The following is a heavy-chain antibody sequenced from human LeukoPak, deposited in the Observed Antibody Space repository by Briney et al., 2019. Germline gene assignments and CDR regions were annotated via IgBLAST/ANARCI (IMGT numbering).Heavy chain of an antibody. J-gene: IGHJ4*02. Sequence: GESLKISCKGSGYSFTGYWIGWVRQMPGKGLEWMGIIYPGDSDTRYSPSFQGQVTISADKSISTAYLQWSSLKASDTAMYYCARHHYYGSGSSTYYFDYWGQGTLVTVSS. D-gene: IGHD3-10*01. CDR1: GYSFTGYW. CDR3: ARHHYYGSGSSTYYFDY. V-gene: IGHV5-51*01. CDR2: IYPGDSDT.